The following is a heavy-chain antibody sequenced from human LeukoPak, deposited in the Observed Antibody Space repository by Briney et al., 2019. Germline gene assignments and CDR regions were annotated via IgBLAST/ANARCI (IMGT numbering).Heavy chain of an antibody. CDR2: ISGSGGST. J-gene: IGHJ4*02. CDR1: GFTFSSYA. D-gene: IGHD3-22*01. Sequence: GGSLRLSCAASGFTFSSYAMSWVRQAPGKGLEGVSAISGSGGSTYYADSVKGRFTISRDNSKNTLYLQMNSLRAEDTAVYYCAKDLGSSGYSDYWGQGTLVTVSS. CDR3: AKDLGSSGYSDY. V-gene: IGHV3-23*01.